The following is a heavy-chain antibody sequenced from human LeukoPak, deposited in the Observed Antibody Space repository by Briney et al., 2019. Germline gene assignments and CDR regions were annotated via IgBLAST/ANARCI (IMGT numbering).Heavy chain of an antibody. Sequence: PSETLSLTCTVSGGSISSSSYYWGWIRQPPGKGLEWIGSIYYSGSTYYNPSLKSRVTISVDTSKNQFSLKLSSVTAADTAVYYCARVRRVRFLEWLLLKGLHMDVWGKGTTVTVSS. V-gene: IGHV4-39*07. CDR3: ARVRRVRFLEWLLLKGLHMDV. CDR2: IYYSGST. D-gene: IGHD3-3*01. CDR1: GGSISSSSYY. J-gene: IGHJ6*04.